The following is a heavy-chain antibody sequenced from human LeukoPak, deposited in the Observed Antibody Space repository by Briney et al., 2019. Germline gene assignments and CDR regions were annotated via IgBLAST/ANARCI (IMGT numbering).Heavy chain of an antibody. CDR3: AKDLLGGYNSRLLDY. V-gene: IGHV3-7*01. CDR2: MKQDGSEK. CDR1: GFTFSSYW. J-gene: IGHJ4*02. Sequence: PGGSLRLSCAASGFTFSSYWMSWVRQAPGKGLEWVANMKQDGSEKYYADSVKGRFTISRDNSKNTLYLQMNSLRAEDTAVYYCAKDLLGGYNSRLLDYWGQGTLVTVSS. D-gene: IGHD5-24*01.